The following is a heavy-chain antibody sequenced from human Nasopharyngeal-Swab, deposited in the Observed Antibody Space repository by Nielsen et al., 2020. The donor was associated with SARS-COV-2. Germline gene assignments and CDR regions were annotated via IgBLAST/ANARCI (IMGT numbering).Heavy chain of an antibody. D-gene: IGHD7-27*01. CDR3: ARDRGTGDSYYYYGMDV. CDR2: ISSSSSYI. Sequence: GESLEVSWAGSGFTFSSYSMNWVRQAPGKGLVWVSSISSSSSYIYYADSVKGRFTISRDNAKNSLYLQMNSLRAEDTAVYYCARDRGTGDSYYYYGMDVWGQGTTVTVSS. CDR1: GFTFSSYS. J-gene: IGHJ6*02. V-gene: IGHV3-21*01.